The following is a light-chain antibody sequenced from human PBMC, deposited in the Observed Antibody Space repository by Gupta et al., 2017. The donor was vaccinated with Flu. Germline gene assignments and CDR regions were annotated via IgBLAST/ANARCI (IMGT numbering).Light chain of an antibody. Sequence: SPAPRSRTSLPSMNSRSGNNGISWFQQKPGQPPRLLIYEASSRATGVPDRFSGSGSGTDFTLTITGLEPADFAVYYCVQDGKATPTLGEGTKVEIK. CDR1: RSGNNGI. CDR2: EAS. J-gene: IGKJ2*01. CDR3: VQDGKATPT. V-gene: IGKV3-20*01.